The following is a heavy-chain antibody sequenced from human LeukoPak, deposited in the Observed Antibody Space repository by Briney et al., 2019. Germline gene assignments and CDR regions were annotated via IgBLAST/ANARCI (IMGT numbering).Heavy chain of an antibody. CDR3: ARERVGYFLEWLFDY. CDR1: GGSISSYY. Sequence: SETLSLTCTVSGGSISSYYWSWIRQPPGKGLEWIGYIYYSGSTNYNPSLKSRVTISVDTSKNQFSLKLGSVTAADTAVYYCARERVGYFLEWLFDYWGQGTLVTVSS. CDR2: IYYSGST. V-gene: IGHV4-59*01. J-gene: IGHJ4*02. D-gene: IGHD3-3*01.